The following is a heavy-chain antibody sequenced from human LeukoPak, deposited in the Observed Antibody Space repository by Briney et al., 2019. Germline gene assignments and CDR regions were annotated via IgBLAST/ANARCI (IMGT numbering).Heavy chain of an antibody. CDR2: INHHSDTT. CDR1: GFNFDDYA. V-gene: IGHV3-9*01. D-gene: IGHD5-18*01. Sequence: GGSLRLSCAASGFNFDDYAIHWVRQSPGKGLELVSGINHHSDTTIYADSVRGRFTISRDNAKKSVYLQMNSLRVEDTALYFCTKRRDGHSPFDYWGQGILVTVSS. CDR3: TKRRDGHSPFDY. J-gene: IGHJ4*02.